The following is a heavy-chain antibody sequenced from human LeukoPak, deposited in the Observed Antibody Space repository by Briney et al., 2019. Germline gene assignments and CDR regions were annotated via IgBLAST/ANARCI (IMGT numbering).Heavy chain of an antibody. CDR3: AREGSYCVGGDCYSFDF. J-gene: IGHJ4*02. CDR2: MHAGNGNT. Sequence: ASLKVSFKASVYRFISHYIHWVRHAPGQGPEWLGWMHAGNGNTRYPEKFEGRVTMTRDTSTNTAYMDLSSLRSDDTAVYYCAREGSYCVGGDCYSFDFWGQGTLVTVSS. D-gene: IGHD2-21*02. CDR1: VYRFISHY. V-gene: IGHV1-2*02.